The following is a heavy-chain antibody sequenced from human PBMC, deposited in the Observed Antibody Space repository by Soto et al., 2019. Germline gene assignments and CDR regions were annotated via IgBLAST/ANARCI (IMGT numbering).Heavy chain of an antibody. V-gene: IGHV4-34*01. D-gene: IGHD2-2*01. J-gene: IGHJ6*03. Sequence: SETLSLTCAVYGGSFSGYYWSWIRQPPGKGLEWIGEINHSGSTNYNPSLKSRVTISVDTSKNQFSLRLGSVTAADTAVYYCARTVVLPAAMVYYYYYYMDVWGKGTTVTVS. CDR1: GGSFSGYY. CDR2: INHSGST. CDR3: ARTVVLPAAMVYYYYYYMDV.